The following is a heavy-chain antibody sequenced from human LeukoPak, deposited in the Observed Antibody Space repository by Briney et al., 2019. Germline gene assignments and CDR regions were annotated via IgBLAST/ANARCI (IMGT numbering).Heavy chain of an antibody. Sequence: GGSLRLSCAASGFTFSSYWMHWVRQAPGKGLVWVSRINSDGSSTSYADSVKGRFTISRDNAKNTLYLQMNSLRAEDTAVYYCASYSASDTFDYWGQGTLVTVSS. V-gene: IGHV3-74*01. D-gene: IGHD2-21*01. CDR3: ASYSASDTFDY. J-gene: IGHJ4*02. CDR1: GFTFSSYW. CDR2: INSDGSST.